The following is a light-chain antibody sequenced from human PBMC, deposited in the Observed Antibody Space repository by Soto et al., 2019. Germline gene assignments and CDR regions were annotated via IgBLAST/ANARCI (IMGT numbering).Light chain of an antibody. J-gene: IGKJ1*01. CDR2: AAS. CDR1: QSISDT. CDR3: QQYNNWPWT. V-gene: IGKV3-15*01. Sequence: EIVMTQSPATLSVSPGGRATLSCRASQSISDTLAWYQQKPGQAPRLLIYAASKMATGFPARFSGSGSGTDFTLTISSLQSEDFAVYYCQQYNNWPWTFGQGTKVDIK.